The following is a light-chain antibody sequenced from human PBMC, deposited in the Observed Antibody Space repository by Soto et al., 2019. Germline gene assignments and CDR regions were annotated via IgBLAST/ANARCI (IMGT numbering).Light chain of an antibody. CDR3: LQDNNYPLT. CDR1: QAISDY. CDR2: GAS. V-gene: IGKV1-6*01. Sequence: AIQMTQSPSSLSAYVGDRVTITCRASQAISDYLGWYQQKPGKAPKLLIYGASSLHDGVPSRFSGSGSGTDFTLTISSLQPEDFATYYCLQDNNYPLTFGQGTKVEVK. J-gene: IGKJ1*01.